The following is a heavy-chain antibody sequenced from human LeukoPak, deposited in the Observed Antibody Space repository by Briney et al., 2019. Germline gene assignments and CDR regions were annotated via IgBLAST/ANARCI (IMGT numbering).Heavy chain of an antibody. V-gene: IGHV1-69*13. J-gene: IGHJ4*02. D-gene: IGHD1-26*01. CDR2: IIPIFGTA. Sequence: SVKVSCKASGGTFSSYAISWVRQAPGQGLEWMGGIIPIFGTANYAQKFQGRVTITADESTSTAYMELSSLRSEDTAVYHCATPDGGSWTRTHFDYWGQGTLVTVSS. CDR3: ATPDGGSWTRTHFDY. CDR1: GGTFSSYA.